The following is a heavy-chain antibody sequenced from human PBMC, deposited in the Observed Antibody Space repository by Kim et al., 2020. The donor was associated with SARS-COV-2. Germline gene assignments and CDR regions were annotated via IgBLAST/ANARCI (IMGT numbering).Heavy chain of an antibody. V-gene: IGHV5-51*01. CDR3: ARKRGEYFDAFDV. D-gene: IGHD3-9*01. J-gene: IGHJ3*01. Sequence: RYSLHLKGQATISVDKSINPAYLHWSSLKASDTAMYYCARKRGEYFDAFDVWGQGTMVTVSS.